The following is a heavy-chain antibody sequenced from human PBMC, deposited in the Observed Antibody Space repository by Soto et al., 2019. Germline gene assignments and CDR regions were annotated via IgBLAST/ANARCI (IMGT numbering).Heavy chain of an antibody. CDR2: IYYSGST. J-gene: IGHJ4*02. D-gene: IGHD2-2*01. Sequence: TSETLSLTCTVSGGSISSYYWSWIRQPPGKGLEWIGYIYYSGSTNYNPSLKSRVTISVDTSKNQFSLKLSSVTAADTAVYYCARGRDCSTSSCSLDLRLGYYFDKWGQGTLVTVSS. CDR3: ARGRDCSTSSCSLDLRLGYYFDK. V-gene: IGHV4-59*01. CDR1: GGSISSYY.